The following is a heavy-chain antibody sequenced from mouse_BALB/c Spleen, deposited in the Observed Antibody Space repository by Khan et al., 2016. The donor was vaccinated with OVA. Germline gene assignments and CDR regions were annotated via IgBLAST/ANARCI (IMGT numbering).Heavy chain of an antibody. J-gene: IGHJ2*01. D-gene: IGHD3-3*01. CDR3: TRSKYLARY. CDR1: GYSLTRYG. CDR2: IWAGGST. Sequence: VKLEESGPGLVAPSQSLSITCTVSGYSLTRYGVHWVRQPPGKGLEWLGLIWAGGSTNYNWALMSRLSISIDNSKSLVSLIMNSLQTDDTALYYCTRSKYLARYWGQGTTLTVSS. V-gene: IGHV2-9*02.